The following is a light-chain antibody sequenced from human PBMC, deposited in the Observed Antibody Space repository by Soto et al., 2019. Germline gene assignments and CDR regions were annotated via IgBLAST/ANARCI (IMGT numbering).Light chain of an antibody. CDR1: QSVSSY. J-gene: IGKJ5*01. Sequence: CRASQSVSSYLAWYQQRPGQAPRLLIYDASNRATGIPARFSGSGSGTDFTLTISSLEAEDFAIYYCQQRSNWPPITFGQGTRLEIK. CDR3: QQRSNWPPIT. CDR2: DAS. V-gene: IGKV3-11*01.